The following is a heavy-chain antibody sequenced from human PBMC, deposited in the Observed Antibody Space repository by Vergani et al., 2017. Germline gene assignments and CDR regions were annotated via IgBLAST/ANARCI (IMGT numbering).Heavy chain of an antibody. V-gene: IGHV3-33*01. CDR3: ASSLYGSGSSYFDY. J-gene: IGHJ4*02. Sequence: QVQLVESGGGVVQPGRSLRLSCAASGFTFSSYGMHWVRQAPGKGLEWVAVIWNDGSNKNYADSVKGRFTISRDKSKNTLYLQMNSLRAEDTAVYYCASSLYGSGSSYFDYWGQGTLVTVSS. CDR2: IWNDGSNK. D-gene: IGHD3-10*01. CDR1: GFTFSSYG.